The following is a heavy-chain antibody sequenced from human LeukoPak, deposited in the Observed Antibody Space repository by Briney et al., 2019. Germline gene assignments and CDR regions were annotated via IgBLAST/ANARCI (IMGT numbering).Heavy chain of an antibody. CDR1: GFTFSSYE. Sequence: PGGSLRLSCAASGFTFSSYEMNWVRQAPGKGLEWVSYISSSGSTIYYADSVKGRFTISRDNAKNSLYLQMNSLRAEDTAVYYCASGYSYGLDYWGQGTLVTVSS. V-gene: IGHV3-48*03. D-gene: IGHD5-18*01. J-gene: IGHJ4*02. CDR2: ISSSGSTI. CDR3: ASGYSYGLDY.